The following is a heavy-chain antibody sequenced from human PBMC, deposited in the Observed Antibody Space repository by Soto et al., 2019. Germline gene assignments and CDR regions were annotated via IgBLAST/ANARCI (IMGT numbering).Heavy chain of an antibody. CDR2: ITYNSGSV. D-gene: IGHD6-13*01. CDR3: AKDISLRGWVYLVVEY. J-gene: IGHJ4*02. Sequence: EVQLVESGGGWVQPGRSLRLSCAASGFTFDVYAMHWVRQAPGKGLELVSGITYNSGSVGYADSVKGRFTNSRDNAKNSLHLQMNSLRAEDTAVYYCAKDISLRGWVYLVVEYWGQGTLVTVSP. V-gene: IGHV3-9*01. CDR1: GFTFDVYA.